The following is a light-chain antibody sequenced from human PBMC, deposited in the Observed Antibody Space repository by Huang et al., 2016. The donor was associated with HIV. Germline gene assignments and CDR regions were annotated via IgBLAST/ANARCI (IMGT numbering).Light chain of an antibody. V-gene: IGKV3-11*01. CDR2: GAS. CDR1: QSVSSY. J-gene: IGKJ1*01. CDR3: QQRNNWPQT. Sequence: EIVLTQSPATLSLSPGERATLSCRASQSVSSYLAWYQQKPGQAPRILIYGASNRATGIPARFSGSGSGTDFTLTISSLEPEDVAVYYCQQRNNWPQTFGQGTKVEIK.